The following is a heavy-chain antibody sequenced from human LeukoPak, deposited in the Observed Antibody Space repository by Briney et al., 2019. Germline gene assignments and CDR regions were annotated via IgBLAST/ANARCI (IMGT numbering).Heavy chain of an antibody. CDR2: IRADGATT. Sequence: GGALRLSCAASGFTFGDYDMHWVRQAPGKGLEWVSLIRADGATTHYTDSVKGRFTISTDNSKDSPYLQMNSLRTEDTALYYCARDNTGSYEYWGQGTLVTVS. V-gene: IGHV3-43*02. CDR3: ARDNTGSYEY. D-gene: IGHD1-26*01. J-gene: IGHJ4*02. CDR1: GFTFGDYD.